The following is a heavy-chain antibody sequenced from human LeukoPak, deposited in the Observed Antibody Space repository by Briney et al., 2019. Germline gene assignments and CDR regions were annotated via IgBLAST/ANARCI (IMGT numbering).Heavy chain of an antibody. Sequence: GGSLRLSCAASGFTFSSYSMNWVRQAPGKGLEWVSSISGSSSYIYYADSVKGRFTISRDNAENSPYLQMNSLRAEDTAVYYCARKTSGGASPFDYWGQGTLATVSS. D-gene: IGHD1-26*01. V-gene: IGHV3-21*01. J-gene: IGHJ4*02. CDR2: ISGSSSYI. CDR1: GFTFSSYS. CDR3: ARKTSGGASPFDY.